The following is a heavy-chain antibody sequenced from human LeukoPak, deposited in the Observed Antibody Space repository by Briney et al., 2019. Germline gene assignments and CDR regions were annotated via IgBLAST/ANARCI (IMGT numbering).Heavy chain of an antibody. D-gene: IGHD2/OR15-2a*01. CDR3: ARNFRGGSTYLDY. Sequence: SETLSLTCTVSGGSISSYYWSWIRQPPGKGLEWIGYIYYSGSTNYNPSLTSRVTMSVDTSKNQFSLKPSSVTAADTAVYYCARNFRGGSTYLDYWGQGILVAVSS. V-gene: IGHV4-59*12. CDR2: IYYSGST. CDR1: GGSISSYY. J-gene: IGHJ4*02.